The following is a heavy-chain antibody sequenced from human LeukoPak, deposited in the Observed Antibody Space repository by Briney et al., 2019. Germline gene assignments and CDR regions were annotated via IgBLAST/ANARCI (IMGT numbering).Heavy chain of an antibody. J-gene: IGHJ4*02. CDR1: GGSISSYY. CDR2: IYYSGST. CDR3: ARRLHYYGSGSYWLPHFDY. Sequence: PSETLSPTCTVSGGSISSYYWSWIRQPPGKGLEWIGYIYYSGSTNYNPSLKSRVTISVDTSKNQFSLKLSSVTAADTAVYYCARRLHYYGSGSYWLPHFDYWGQGTLVTVSS. V-gene: IGHV4-59*12. D-gene: IGHD3-10*01.